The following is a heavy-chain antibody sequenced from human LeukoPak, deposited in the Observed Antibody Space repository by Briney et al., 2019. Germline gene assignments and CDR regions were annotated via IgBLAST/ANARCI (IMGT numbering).Heavy chain of an antibody. V-gene: IGHV5-51*01. CDR3: ARGWDGDYHFPYYYYYYMDV. Sequence: GESLKISCKGSGYSFTSYWIGWVRQMPGKGLEWMGIIYPGGSDTRYSPSFRGQVTISADKSISTAYLQWSSLKASDTAMYYCARGWDGDYHFPYYYYYYMDVWGKGTTVTVSS. CDR1: GYSFTSYW. CDR2: IYPGGSDT. J-gene: IGHJ6*03. D-gene: IGHD4-17*01.